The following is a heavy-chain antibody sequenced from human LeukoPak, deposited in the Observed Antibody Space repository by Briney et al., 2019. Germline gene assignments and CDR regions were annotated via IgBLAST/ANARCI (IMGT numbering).Heavy chain of an antibody. Sequence: GASVKVSCKASGYTFTGYYMHWVRQAPGQGLEWMGWINPNSGGTNYAQKFQGRVTITRDTSISTAYMELSRLRSDDTAVYYCARGVLLQGRGAFDIWGQGSLVTVSS. V-gene: IGHV1-2*02. D-gene: IGHD3-16*01. CDR2: INPNSGGT. CDR3: ARGVLLQGRGAFDI. J-gene: IGHJ3*02. CDR1: GYTFTGYY.